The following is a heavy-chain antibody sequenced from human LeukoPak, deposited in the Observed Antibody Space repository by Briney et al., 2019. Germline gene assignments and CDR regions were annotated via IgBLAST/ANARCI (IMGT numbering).Heavy chain of an antibody. D-gene: IGHD6-19*01. CDR3: ARDFGQWLVQS. CDR1: GYTFTGYY. V-gene: IGHV1-2*02. Sequence: ASVKVSCKASGYTFTGYYIHWVRQAPGRGLEWMGWINPDSGGTNYAQKFQGRVTMTRDTSITTAYMELSRLRSDDTAIYYCARDFGQWLVQSWGPGTLVTVSS. J-gene: IGHJ5*02. CDR2: INPDSGGT.